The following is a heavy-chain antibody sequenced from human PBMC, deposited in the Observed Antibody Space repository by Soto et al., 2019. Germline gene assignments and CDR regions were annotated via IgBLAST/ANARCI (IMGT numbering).Heavy chain of an antibody. CDR2: ISPYDGNT. D-gene: IGHD3-22*01. CDR3: ARGGYYDSSGSRHYHYYGMNV. Sequence: QVQLVQSGGEVKKPGASVKVSCKASGYTFSSYGINWVRQAPGQGLEWLGWISPYDGNTKYAQILQGSVSMTTDTSTKTAYMEVRSLRSDDTAVYYCARGGYYDSSGSRHYHYYGMNVWGQGTTVNVSS. J-gene: IGHJ6*02. V-gene: IGHV1-18*01. CDR1: GYTFSSYG.